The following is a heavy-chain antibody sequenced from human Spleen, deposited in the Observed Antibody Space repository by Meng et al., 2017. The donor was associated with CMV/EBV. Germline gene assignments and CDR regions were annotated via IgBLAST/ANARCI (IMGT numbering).Heavy chain of an antibody. V-gene: IGHV3-11*04. CDR1: GFTFSDYY. J-gene: IGHJ5*02. CDR2: ISSSGSTI. D-gene: IGHD2-2*01. CDR3: ARDRTYCSSTSCFPHNWFDP. Sequence: GESLKISCAASGFTFSDYYMSWIRQAPGKGLEWVSYISSSGSTIYYADSVKGRFTISRDNAKNSLYLQMNSLRAEDTAVYYCARDRTYCSSTSCFPHNWFDPWGQGTLVTVSS.